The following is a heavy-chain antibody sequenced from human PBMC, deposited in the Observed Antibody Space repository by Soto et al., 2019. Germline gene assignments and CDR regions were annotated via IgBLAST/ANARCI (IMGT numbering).Heavy chain of an antibody. Sequence: SETLSLTCAVNGESFVGYYSTWIVQTPGTGLEWIGEINHSGSTNYNPSLKSRVTISVDTSKNQFSLKLTSVTAADTAVYYCARDKITGLFDYWGQGTLVTVSS. D-gene: IGHD2-8*02. CDR3: ARDKITGLFDY. CDR2: INHSGST. V-gene: IGHV4-34*01. CDR1: GESFVGYY. J-gene: IGHJ4*02.